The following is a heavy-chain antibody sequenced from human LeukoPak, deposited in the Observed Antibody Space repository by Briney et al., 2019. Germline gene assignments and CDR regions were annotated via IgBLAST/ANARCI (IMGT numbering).Heavy chain of an antibody. CDR2: INHSGST. CDR1: GGSFSGYY. D-gene: IGHD2-15*01. J-gene: IGHJ5*02. CDR3: ATNSGAWFDP. V-gene: IGHV4-34*01. Sequence: SETLSLTCAVYGGSFSGYYWSWIRQPPGKGLEWIGEINHSGSTNYNPSLKSRVTISVDTSKNQFSLKPSSVTAADTAVNYCATNSGAWFDPWGQGTLVTVSS.